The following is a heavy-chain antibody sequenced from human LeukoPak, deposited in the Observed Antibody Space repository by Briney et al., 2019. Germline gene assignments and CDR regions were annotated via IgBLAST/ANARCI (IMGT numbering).Heavy chain of an antibody. CDR2: ANPSGGST. V-gene: IGHV1-46*01. D-gene: IGHD3-22*01. Sequence: ASVKVSCKASGYSFTNYYIHWVRQAPGQGLEWMGIANPSGGSTTYAQEFQGRVTMTRDTSISTAYMELSRLRSDDTAVYYCARDDNSGYYSGPWGQGTLVTVSS. J-gene: IGHJ5*02. CDR1: GYSFTNYY. CDR3: ARDDNSGYYSGP.